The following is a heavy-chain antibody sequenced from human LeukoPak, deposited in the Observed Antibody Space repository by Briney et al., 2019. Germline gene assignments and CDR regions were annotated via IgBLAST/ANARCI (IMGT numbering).Heavy chain of an antibody. CDR2: INHSGST. Sequence: SETLSLTCAVYGGSFSGYYWSWIRKPPGKGLEWIGEINHSGSTNYNPSLKSRVTISVDTSKNQFSLKLSSVTAADTAVYYCARAWDYYDSSGYYGYWGQGTLVTVSS. CDR3: ARAWDYYDSSGYYGY. D-gene: IGHD3-22*01. J-gene: IGHJ4*02. V-gene: IGHV4-34*01. CDR1: GGSFSGYY.